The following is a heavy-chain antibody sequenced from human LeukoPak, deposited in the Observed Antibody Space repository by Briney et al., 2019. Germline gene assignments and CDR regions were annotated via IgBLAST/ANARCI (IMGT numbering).Heavy chain of an antibody. D-gene: IGHD1-26*01. CDR1: GGSFSGYY. Sequence: SETLSLTCAVYGGSFSGYYWSWIRQPPGKGLEWIGEINHSGSTNYNPSLKSRVTISVDTSKNQFSLKLSSVTAADTAVYYCARARLKERTFDYWGQGTLVTVSS. J-gene: IGHJ4*02. V-gene: IGHV4-34*01. CDR3: ARARLKERTFDY. CDR2: INHSGST.